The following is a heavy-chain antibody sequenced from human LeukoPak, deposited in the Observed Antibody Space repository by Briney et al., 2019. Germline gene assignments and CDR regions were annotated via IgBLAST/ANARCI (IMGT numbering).Heavy chain of an antibody. D-gene: IGHD4-11*01. V-gene: IGHV3-53*01. CDR3: AREVKTTVMTLAGDYYYYYMDV. CDR2: IYSGGST. J-gene: IGHJ6*03. Sequence: AGGSLRLSCAVSGFTVSSNYMSWVRQAPGKGLEWVSIIYSGGSTYYADSVKGRFTISRDNSKNTLYLQMNSLRAEDTAVYYCAREVKTTVMTLAGDYYYYYMDVWGKGTTVTVSS. CDR1: GFTVSSNY.